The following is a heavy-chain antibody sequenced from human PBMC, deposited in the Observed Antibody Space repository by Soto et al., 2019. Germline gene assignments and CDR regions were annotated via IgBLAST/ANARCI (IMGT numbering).Heavy chain of an antibody. Sequence: EVQLLESGGGLVQPGGALRLSCAASGFTFSSHAMSWVRQAPGKGLEWVSSISAGGDGAYYADSVKGRFTISRTNSNNTLYLQMNSLRTEDTAVYYCARDLWWYLQWGQGTLVTVSS. CDR3: ARDLWWYLQ. J-gene: IGHJ4*02. D-gene: IGHD2-15*01. CDR2: ISAGGDGA. V-gene: IGHV3-23*01. CDR1: GFTFSSHA.